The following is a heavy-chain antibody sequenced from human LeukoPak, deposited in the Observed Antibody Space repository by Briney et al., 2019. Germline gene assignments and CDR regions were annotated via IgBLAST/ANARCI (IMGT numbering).Heavy chain of an antibody. J-gene: IGHJ4*02. CDR1: GFTFSNYA. V-gene: IGHV3-23*01. CDR2: ISGSGGST. CDR3: AKGRIAVAVGFDY. Sequence: GGSLRLSCAASGFTFSNYAMSWVRQAPGKGLEWVSAISGSGGSTYYADSVKGRFTISRGNSKNTLYLQMNSLRAEDTAVYYCAKGRIAVAVGFDYWGQGTLVTVSS. D-gene: IGHD6-19*01.